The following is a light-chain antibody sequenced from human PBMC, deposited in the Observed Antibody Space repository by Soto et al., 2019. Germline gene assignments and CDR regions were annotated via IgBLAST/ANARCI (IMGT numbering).Light chain of an antibody. CDR3: QQYGTSRQT. J-gene: IGKJ1*01. V-gene: IGKV3-20*01. CDR1: QSVTSSY. CDR2: GAS. Sequence: DIVLTQSPGTLSLSPGERATLSFRASQSVTSSYLAWYQQKPGQAPRLLIYGASSRATGIPDRFTGSGSGTDFTLTINRLEPEDFAVYYCQQYGTSRQTFGQGTKVDIK.